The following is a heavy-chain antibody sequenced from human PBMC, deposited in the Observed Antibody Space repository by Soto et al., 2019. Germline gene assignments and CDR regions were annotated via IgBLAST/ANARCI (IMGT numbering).Heavy chain of an antibody. J-gene: IGHJ6*02. D-gene: IGHD3-3*01. V-gene: IGHV3-53*01. CDR1: GFTVSSNY. Sequence: EVQRVESGGGLIQPGGSLRLSCAASGFTVSSNYMSWVRQAPGKGLEWDSVIYSGGSTYYADSVKGRFTISRDNSNNALYLQMNGLRAEDTAVYYCARDGPIYDCWSGYPYYYGMDVWGQGTTVTVSS. CDR2: IYSGGST. CDR3: ARDGPIYDCWSGYPYYYGMDV.